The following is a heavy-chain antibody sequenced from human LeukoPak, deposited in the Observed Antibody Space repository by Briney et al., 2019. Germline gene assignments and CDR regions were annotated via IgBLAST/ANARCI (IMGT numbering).Heavy chain of an antibody. D-gene: IGHD6-13*01. CDR1: GGTFSSYA. CDR3: ARGRSSRSLQYYYYYMDV. J-gene: IGHJ6*03. CDR2: IIPIFGTA. Sequence: ASVKVSCKASGGTFSSYAISWVRQAPGQGLEWMGGIIPIFGTANYAQKFQGRVTITADESTSTAYMELSSLRAEDTAVYYCARGRSSRSLQYYYYYMDVWGKGTTVTISS. V-gene: IGHV1-69*13.